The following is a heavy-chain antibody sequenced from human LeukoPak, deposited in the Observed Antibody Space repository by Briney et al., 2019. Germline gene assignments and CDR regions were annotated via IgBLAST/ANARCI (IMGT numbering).Heavy chain of an antibody. Sequence: PSEALSLTCAVYGGSFSGYYWSWIRQPPGKGLEWIGEINHSGSTNYNPSLKSRVTISVDTSKNQFSLKLSSVTAADTAVYYCARVWGGIAARPGYHYFDYWGQGTLVTVSS. CDR1: GGSFSGYY. J-gene: IGHJ4*02. V-gene: IGHV4-34*01. CDR3: ARVWGGIAARPGYHYFDY. D-gene: IGHD6-6*01. CDR2: INHSGST.